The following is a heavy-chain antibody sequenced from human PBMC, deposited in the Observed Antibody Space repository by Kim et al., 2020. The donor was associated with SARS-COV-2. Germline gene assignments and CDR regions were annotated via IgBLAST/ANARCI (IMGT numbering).Heavy chain of an antibody. D-gene: IGHD5-18*01. J-gene: IGHJ6*02. V-gene: IGHV4-61*01. CDR1: GGSVSSGSYY. CDR3: ARVDMVKSYYYYGMDV. Sequence: SETLSLTCTVSGGSVSSGSYYWSWIRQPPGKGLEWIGYIYYSGSTNYNPSLKSRVTISVDTSKNQFSLKLSSVTAADTAVYYCARVDMVKSYYYYGMDVWGQGTTVTVSS. CDR2: IYYSGST.